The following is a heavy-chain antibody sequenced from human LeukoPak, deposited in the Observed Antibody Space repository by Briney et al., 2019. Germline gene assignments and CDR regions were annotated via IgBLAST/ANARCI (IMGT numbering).Heavy chain of an antibody. CDR2: IYYSGST. Sequence: PSETLSLTCTVSGGSISSNNYYWGWIRQPRGKGLEWIGSIYYSGSTYYNSSLKSRVTISVDTSKNQFSLKLSSVTAADTAVYYCARVNRVGARITAYYFDYWGQGTLVTVSS. D-gene: IGHD1-26*01. CDR1: GGSISSNNYY. J-gene: IGHJ4*02. V-gene: IGHV4-39*01. CDR3: ARVNRVGARITAYYFDY.